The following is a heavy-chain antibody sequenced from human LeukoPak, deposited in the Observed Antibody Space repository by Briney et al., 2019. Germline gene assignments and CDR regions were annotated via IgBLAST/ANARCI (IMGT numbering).Heavy chain of an antibody. D-gene: IGHD1-26*01. CDR3: AKISVSYWGALDY. CDR1: GFTFDDYA. CDR2: INWNSGRI. Sequence: GGSLRLSCAASGFTFDDYAMHWVRQAPGKGLEWVSYINWNSGRIAYADSVKGRFTISRDNAKNSLYLEMNNLRAEDTALYYCAKISVSYWGALDYWGQGTLVTVSS. J-gene: IGHJ4*02. V-gene: IGHV3-9*01.